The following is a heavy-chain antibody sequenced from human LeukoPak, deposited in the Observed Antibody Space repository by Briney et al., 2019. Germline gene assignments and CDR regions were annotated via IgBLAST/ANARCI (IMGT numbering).Heavy chain of an antibody. CDR1: GCTFSSYG. D-gene: IGHD4-23*01. J-gene: IGHJ4*02. CDR3: ARHDYGGNSGDY. CDR2: IGTSSSTI. Sequence: PGGSLRLSFAASGCTFSSYGWNGVGQAPGRGREWVSYIGTSSSTIYYADSVKGRFTISRDNAKNSLYLQMNSLRDEDTAVYYCARHDYGGNSGDYWGQGTLVTVSS. V-gene: IGHV3-48*02.